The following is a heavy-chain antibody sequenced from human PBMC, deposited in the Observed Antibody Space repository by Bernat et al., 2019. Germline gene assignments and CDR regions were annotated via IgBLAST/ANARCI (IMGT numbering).Heavy chain of an antibody. CDR3: ARVGCGGDCYYYYGMDV. V-gene: IGHV1-69*02. CDR1: GGTFSSYT. CDR2: IIPILGIG. J-gene: IGHJ6*02. Sequence: QVQLVQSGAEVKKPGSSVKVSCKASGGTFSSYTISWVRQAPGQGLEWMGRIIPILGIGNYAQKFQGRVTITADKSTSTAYMELSSLRSEDTAVYYCARVGCGGDCYYYYGMDVWGQGTTVTVSS. D-gene: IGHD2-21*02.